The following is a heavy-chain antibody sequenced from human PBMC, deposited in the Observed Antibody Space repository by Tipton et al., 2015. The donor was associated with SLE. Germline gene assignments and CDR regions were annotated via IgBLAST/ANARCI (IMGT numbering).Heavy chain of an antibody. D-gene: IGHD5-12*01. CDR3: ARERVRGYSGYDLGY. Sequence: QSGAEVKKPGSSVKVSCKASGYTFTGYYMHWVRQAPGQGLEWMGWINPNSGGTNYAQKFQGRVTMTRDTSISTAYMELRRLRSDDTAFYYCARERVRGYSGYDLGYWGQGTLVTVSS. CDR1: GYTFTGYY. J-gene: IGHJ4*02. CDR2: INPNSGGT. V-gene: IGHV1-2*02.